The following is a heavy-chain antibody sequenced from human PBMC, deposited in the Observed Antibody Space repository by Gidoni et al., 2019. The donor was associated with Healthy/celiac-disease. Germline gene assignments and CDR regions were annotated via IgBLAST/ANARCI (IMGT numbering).Heavy chain of an antibody. CDR2: IYSGGST. D-gene: IGHD5-12*01. CDR3: ARDGPGGSYDAFDI. J-gene: IGHJ3*02. Sequence: EVQLVESGGGLVQPGGSLRLSCAASGFTASSNYMSWVRQAPGKGLEWVSVIYSGGSTYYADSVKGRFTISRDNSKNTLYLQMNSLRAEDTAVYYCARDGPGGSYDAFDIWGQGTMVTVSS. CDR1: GFTASSNY. V-gene: IGHV3-66*02.